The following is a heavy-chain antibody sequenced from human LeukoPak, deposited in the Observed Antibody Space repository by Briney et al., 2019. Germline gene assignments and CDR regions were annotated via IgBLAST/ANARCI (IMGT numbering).Heavy chain of an antibody. CDR1: GYTFTSYD. CDR3: ARDHYYDSSGYS. D-gene: IGHD3-22*01. Sequence: ASVKVSCKASGYTFTSYDINWVRQATGQGLEWMGWMNPNSGNTGYAQKLQGRVTMTTDTSTSTAYMELRSLRSDDTAVYYCARDHYYDSSGYSWGQGTLVTVSS. CDR2: MNPNSGNT. V-gene: IGHV1-8*02. J-gene: IGHJ5*02.